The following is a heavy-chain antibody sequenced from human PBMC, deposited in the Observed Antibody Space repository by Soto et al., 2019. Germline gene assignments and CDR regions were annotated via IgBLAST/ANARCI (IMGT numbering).Heavy chain of an antibody. Sequence: EVQLVESGGGLVQPGGSLRLSCAASGFTFSGSWMHWVRQAPGKGLVWVSRINGDGSGTSYADFVKGRFTISRDDAKNTPFLQMNGLRAEDTAVYYGARWIFGSGTANDYWGQGTLVTVSS. CDR3: ARWIFGSGTANDY. D-gene: IGHD3-10*01. V-gene: IGHV3-74*01. CDR2: INGDGSGT. CDR1: GFTFSGSW. J-gene: IGHJ4*02.